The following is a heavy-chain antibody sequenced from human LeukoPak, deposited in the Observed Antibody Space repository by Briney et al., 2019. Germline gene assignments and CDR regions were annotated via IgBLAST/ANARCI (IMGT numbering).Heavy chain of an antibody. D-gene: IGHD1-1*01. CDR2: INMYTANP. Sequence: ASVKVSCKASGCTFIRYAINWLRQVPGQRLEWMGWINMYTANPAYAQGFTERFVFSLDTSVSTAYLEISNLKAEDTAVYYCARHDNDDDFDYWGQGTLVTVSS. V-gene: IGHV7-4-1*02. J-gene: IGHJ4*02. CDR3: ARHDNDDDFDY. CDR1: GCTFIRYA.